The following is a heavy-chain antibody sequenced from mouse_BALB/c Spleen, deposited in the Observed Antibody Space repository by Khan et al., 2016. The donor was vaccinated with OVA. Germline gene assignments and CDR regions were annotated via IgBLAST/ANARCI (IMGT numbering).Heavy chain of an antibody. J-gene: IGHJ4*01. Sequence: EVELVESGGNLVQPGGSRKLSCAASGFTFSGFGMHWVRQAPEKGLEWGAYISSGSTTIYYADTVKGRFTISRDNPKNNLFLQMTSLRSEDTATYYCARRGIFDGYYGGAIDYWGQGTSVTVSS. V-gene: IGHV5-17*02. CDR2: ISSGSTTI. CDR1: GFTFSGFG. CDR3: ARRGIFDGYYGGAIDY. D-gene: IGHD2-3*01.